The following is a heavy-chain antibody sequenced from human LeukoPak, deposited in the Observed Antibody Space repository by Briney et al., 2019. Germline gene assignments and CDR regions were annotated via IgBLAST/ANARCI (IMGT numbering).Heavy chain of an antibody. CDR1: GFTFSSYS. Sequence: GGSLRLSCAASGFTFSSYSMNWVRQAPGKGLEWVSYISSSSSTIYYADSVKGRFTISRDNSKNTLYLQMNSLRAEDTAVYYCAKDRGTYSRAVDYWGQGTLVTVSS. V-gene: IGHV3-48*01. J-gene: IGHJ4*02. CDR2: ISSSSSTI. CDR3: AKDRGTYSRAVDY. D-gene: IGHD6-13*01.